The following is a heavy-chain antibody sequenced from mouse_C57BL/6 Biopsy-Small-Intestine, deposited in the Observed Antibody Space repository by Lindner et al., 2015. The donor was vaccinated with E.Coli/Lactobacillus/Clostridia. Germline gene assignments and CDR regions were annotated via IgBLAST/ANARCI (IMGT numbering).Heavy chain of an antibody. D-gene: IGHD5-5*01. CDR1: GYTFTSYG. CDR2: IYPRSGNT. CDR3: ARSTTEGIFDY. V-gene: IGHV1-81*01. Sequence: VQLQESGAELARPGASVKLSCKASGYTFTSYGISWVKQRTGQGLEWIGEIYPRSGNTYYNEKFKGKATLTADKPSSTAYMELRSLTSEDSAVYFCARSTTEGIFDYWGQGTTLTVSS. J-gene: IGHJ2*01.